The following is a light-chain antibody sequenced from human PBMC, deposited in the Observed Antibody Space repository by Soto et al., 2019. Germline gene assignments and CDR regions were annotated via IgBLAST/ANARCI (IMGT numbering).Light chain of an antibody. CDR1: QTVGSS. V-gene: IGKV3-15*01. CDR2: GAS. Sequence: ETVMTQSPVTLSVSPGEGVTLSCRATQTVGSSLAWYQQKPGQPPRLLIYGASTRATGVPDRFSGSDSGTEFTLTISSPQSEDFAVYYCHQYFSCPQTFGQGTKVEFQ. CDR3: HQYFSCPQT. J-gene: IGKJ1*01.